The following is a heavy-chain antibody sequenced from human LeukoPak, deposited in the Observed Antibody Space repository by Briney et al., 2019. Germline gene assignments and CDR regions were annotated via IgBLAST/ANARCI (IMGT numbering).Heavy chain of an antibody. D-gene: IGHD2-2*01. CDR2: IYYSGGT. Sequence: SETLSLTCTVSGGPFSTYYWSWIRQPPGKGLEWIGYIYYSGGTNYNPSLKSRVTISVDTSKNQFSLKLSSVTVADTAVYYCARGGIVVIPAAHSDAFDNWGQGTMVTVSS. V-gene: IGHV4-59*01. J-gene: IGHJ3*02. CDR3: ARGGIVVIPAAHSDAFDN. CDR1: GGPFSTYY.